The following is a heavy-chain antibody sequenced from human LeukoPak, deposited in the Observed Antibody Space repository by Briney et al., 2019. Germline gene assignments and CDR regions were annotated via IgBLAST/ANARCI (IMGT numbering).Heavy chain of an antibody. CDR1: GFTFNIYG. V-gene: IGHV3-30*02. CDR3: AKDWAYYDSSGYYIDH. CDR2: IQYDGTNK. D-gene: IGHD3-22*01. Sequence: GGSLRLSCAASGFTFNIYGMHWVRQAPGKGLEWVAFIQYDGTNKWYAGSVKGRFTISRDNSKNMLYLQMNGLIPEDTAVYYCAKDWAYYDSSGYYIDHWGQGTLVTVSS. J-gene: IGHJ4*02.